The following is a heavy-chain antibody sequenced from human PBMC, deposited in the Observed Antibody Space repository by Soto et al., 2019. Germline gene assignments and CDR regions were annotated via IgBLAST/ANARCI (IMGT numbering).Heavy chain of an antibody. Sequence: EVQLVESAGGLVQPGGSLRLSCAASGLTFTSYSMNWVRQAPGKGLEWVSFISSSSSTIYYADSVKGRFIISRDNAKNSLYLQMNSLRDEDTAVYYCARDRGYTYGFDFWGQGALVTVSS. V-gene: IGHV3-48*02. J-gene: IGHJ4*02. D-gene: IGHD5-18*01. CDR1: GLTFTSYS. CDR2: ISSSSSTI. CDR3: ARDRGYTYGFDF.